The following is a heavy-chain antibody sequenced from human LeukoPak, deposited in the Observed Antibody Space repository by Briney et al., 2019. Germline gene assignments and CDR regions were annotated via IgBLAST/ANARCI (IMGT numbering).Heavy chain of an antibody. D-gene: IGHD5-18*01. Sequence: ASVKVSCKASGYTFTNNEISWVRQAPGQGLEWMGWISVYNGNTKYAQNLQGRVTMTTDTSTSTAYMELRSLRSDDTAVYYCASLADTAMVASDYWGQGTLVTVSS. CDR1: GYTFTNNE. V-gene: IGHV1-18*01. CDR3: ASLADTAMVASDY. J-gene: IGHJ4*02. CDR2: ISVYNGNT.